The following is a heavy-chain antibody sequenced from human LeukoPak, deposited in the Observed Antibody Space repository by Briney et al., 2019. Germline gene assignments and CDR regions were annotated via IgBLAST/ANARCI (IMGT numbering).Heavy chain of an antibody. D-gene: IGHD6-19*01. CDR1: GFTFSTYD. V-gene: IGHV3-21*01. CDR3: ARAYSIAVTGICDC. CDR2: IASTSTYI. J-gene: IGHJ4*01. Sequence: GGSLRLSCAASGFTFSTYDMNWVRQAPGKGLEWVSSIASTSTYIYYADSVKGRFTISRDNAKNSLYLQMNSLRAEDTAVYYCARAYSIAVTGICDCWGHGTLVTVSS.